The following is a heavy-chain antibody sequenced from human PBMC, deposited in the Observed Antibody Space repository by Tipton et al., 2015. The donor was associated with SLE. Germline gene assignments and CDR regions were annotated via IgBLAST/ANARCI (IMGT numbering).Heavy chain of an antibody. Sequence: SLRLSCAAFGFTFSSHAMSWVRQAPGKGLEWVSAISGSGATPFYADSVRGRFTVSRDNSKNTVYLQMNSLRTEDTAVYYCAKDYNYDYPDYNWGQGTLVIVSS. CDR1: GFTFSSHA. V-gene: IGHV3-23*01. J-gene: IGHJ4*02. CDR2: ISGSGATP. CDR3: AKDYNYDYPDYN. D-gene: IGHD4-17*01.